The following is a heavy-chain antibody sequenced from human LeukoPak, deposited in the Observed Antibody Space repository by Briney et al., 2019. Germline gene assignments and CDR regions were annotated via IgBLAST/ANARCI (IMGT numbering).Heavy chain of an antibody. J-gene: IGHJ4*02. V-gene: IGHV4-59*01. Sequence: NPSETLSLTCTVSGGSISTYYWSRIRQPPGKGLEWIGYIYYSGSTNYNPSLKSRVTISVDTSKNQFSLKLSSVTAADTAVYYCARGATSLSYFDSRGQGTLVTVSS. CDR2: IYYSGST. CDR3: ARGATSLSYFDS. D-gene: IGHD2/OR15-2a*01. CDR1: GGSISTYY.